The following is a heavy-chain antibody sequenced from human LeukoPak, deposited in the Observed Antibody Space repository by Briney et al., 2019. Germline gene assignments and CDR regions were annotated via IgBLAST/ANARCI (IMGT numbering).Heavy chain of an antibody. CDR1: GGSISSYY. J-gene: IGHJ4*02. CDR3: ARDTYYYDSSAGFDY. CDR2: IYYSGST. V-gene: IGHV4-59*01. Sequence: PSETLSLTCTVSGGSISSYYWSWIRQPPGKGLEWIGYIYYSGSTNYNPSLKSRVTISVDTSKNQFSLKLSSVTAADTAVYYCARDTYYYDSSAGFDYWGQGTLVTVSS. D-gene: IGHD3-22*01.